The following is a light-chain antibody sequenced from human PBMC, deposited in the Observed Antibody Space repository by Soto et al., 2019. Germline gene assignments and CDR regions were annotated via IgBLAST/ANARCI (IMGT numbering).Light chain of an antibody. V-gene: IGKV3-20*01. CDR2: GTS. Sequence: EIVLTQSPGTLSLSPGERATLSCRASQSIYINSLAWYQHKRGQAPRLLIYGTSSRATGIPDRFSGSGSGTDFTLTISRLEPEDFAVYICQQYGTSPRTFGQGTRLEIK. CDR1: QSIYINS. CDR3: QQYGTSPRT. J-gene: IGKJ5*01.